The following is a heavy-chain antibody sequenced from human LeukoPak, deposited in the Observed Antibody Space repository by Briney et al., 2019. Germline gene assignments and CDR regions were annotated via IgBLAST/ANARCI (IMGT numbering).Heavy chain of an antibody. CDR2: IYYSGST. J-gene: IGHJ4*02. CDR3: ARRTEYSGYDLGFDY. D-gene: IGHD5-12*01. CDR1: GGSISSSSYY. Sequence: SETLSLTCTVSGGSISSSSYYWGWIRQPPGKGLEWIGSIYYSGSTYYNPSLKSRVTISVDTSKNQFSLKLSSVTAADMAVYYCARRTEYSGYDLGFDYWGQGTLVTVSS. V-gene: IGHV4-39*01.